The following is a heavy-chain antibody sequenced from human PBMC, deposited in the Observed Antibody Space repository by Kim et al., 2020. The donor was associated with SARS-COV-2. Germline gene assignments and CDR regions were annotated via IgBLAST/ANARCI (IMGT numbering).Heavy chain of an antibody. CDR1: GGSISSSSYY. Sequence: SETLSLTCTVSGGSISSSSYYWGWIRQPPGKGLEWIGSIYYSGSTYYNPSLKSRVTISVDTSKNQFSLKLNSMTAADTAVYYCARLGIFTYSFDYWGQGTLVTVSS. J-gene: IGHJ4*02. CDR2: IYYSGST. CDR3: ARLGIFTYSFDY. V-gene: IGHV4-39*01. D-gene: IGHD3-3*01.